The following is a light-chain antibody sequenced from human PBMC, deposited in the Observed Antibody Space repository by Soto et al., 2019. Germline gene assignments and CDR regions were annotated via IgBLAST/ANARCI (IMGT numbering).Light chain of an antibody. CDR2: DTS. Sequence: EIVMTQSPATLSVSPGERATLSCRASQSVGSDLAWYQQKPGQAPRLLIYDTSTRATGVPARFSGSGSGTEFTLTISSLQSEDFVVYYCQQYGGSPLYTFGQGTKVEIK. J-gene: IGKJ2*01. CDR1: QSVGSD. CDR3: QQYGGSPLYT. V-gene: IGKV3-15*01.